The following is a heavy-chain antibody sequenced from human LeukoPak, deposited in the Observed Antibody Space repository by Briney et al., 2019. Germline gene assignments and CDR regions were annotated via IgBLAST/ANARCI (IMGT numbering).Heavy chain of an antibody. D-gene: IGHD1/OR15-1a*01. Sequence: GASVKVSCKASGGTFSSYAISWVRQAPGQGLEWMGGIIPIFGTANYAQKFQGRVTITADESTSTAYVELSSLRSEDTAVYYCARELEQLNWFDPWGQGTLVTVSS. J-gene: IGHJ5*02. CDR3: ARELEQLNWFDP. CDR1: GGTFSSYA. V-gene: IGHV1-69*13. CDR2: IIPIFGTA.